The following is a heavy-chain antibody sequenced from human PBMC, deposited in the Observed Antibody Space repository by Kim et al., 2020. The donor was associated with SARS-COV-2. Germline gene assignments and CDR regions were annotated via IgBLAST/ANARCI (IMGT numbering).Heavy chain of an antibody. CDR3: ARHSYDFWSGYYGGGYFDY. J-gene: IGHJ4*02. D-gene: IGHD3-3*01. V-gene: IGHV4-59*08. CDR1: GGSISSYY. CDR2: IYYSGST. Sequence: SETLSLTCTVSGGSISSYYWSWIRQPPGKGLEWIGYIYYSGSTNYNPSLKSRVTISVDTSKNQFSLKLSSVTAADTAVYYCARHSYDFWSGYYGGGYFDYWGQGTLVTVSS.